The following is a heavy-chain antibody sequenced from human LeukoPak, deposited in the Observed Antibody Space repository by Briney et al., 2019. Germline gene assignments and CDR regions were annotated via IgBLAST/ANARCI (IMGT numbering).Heavy chain of an antibody. CDR3: ARDKPSDYDFWSGPDAFDI. D-gene: IGHD3-3*01. J-gene: IGHJ3*02. V-gene: IGHV3-7*01. Sequence: PGGSLRLSCAASGFTFSSYWMSWVRQAPGKGLEWVANIKQDGSEKYYVDSVKGRFTISRDNAKNSLYLQMNSLRAEDTAVYYCARDKPSDYDFWSGPDAFDIWGQGTMVTVSS. CDR2: IKQDGSEK. CDR1: GFTFSSYW.